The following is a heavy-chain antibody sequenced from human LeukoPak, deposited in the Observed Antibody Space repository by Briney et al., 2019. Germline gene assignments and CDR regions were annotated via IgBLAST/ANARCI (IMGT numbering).Heavy chain of an antibody. D-gene: IGHD6-19*01. Sequence: GGSLRLSCAASGFTFSSYWMSWVRQAPGKGLEWVANIKQDGSEKYYVDSVKGRFTISRDNAKNSLYLQMNSLRAEDTALYYCAKSGSGWLYNWFDPWGQGTLVTVSS. CDR3: AKSGSGWLYNWFDP. CDR2: IKQDGSEK. CDR1: GFTFSSYW. J-gene: IGHJ5*02. V-gene: IGHV3-7*03.